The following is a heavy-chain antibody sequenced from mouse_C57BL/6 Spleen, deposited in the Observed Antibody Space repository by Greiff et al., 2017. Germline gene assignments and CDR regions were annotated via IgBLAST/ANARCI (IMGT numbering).Heavy chain of an antibody. Sequence: VKLVESGPGLVQPSQSLSITCTVSGFSLTSYGVHWVRQSPGKGLEWLGVIWRGGSTDYNAAFMSRLSITKDNSKSQVFFKMNSLQADDTAIYYCAKNPFYDSYAMDYWGQGTSVTVSS. J-gene: IGHJ4*01. D-gene: IGHD1-1*01. V-gene: IGHV2-5*01. CDR2: IWRGGST. CDR3: AKNPFYDSYAMDY. CDR1: GFSLTSYG.